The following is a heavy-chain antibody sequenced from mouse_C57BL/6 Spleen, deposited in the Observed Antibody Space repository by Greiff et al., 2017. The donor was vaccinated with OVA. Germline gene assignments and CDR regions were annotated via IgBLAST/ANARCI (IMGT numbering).Heavy chain of an antibody. CDR2: INPNNGGT. CDR3: ARRRGGYAMDY. V-gene: IGHV1-26*01. CDR1: GYTFTDYY. J-gene: IGHJ4*01. Sequence: EVQLQQSGPELVKPGASVKISCKASGYTFTDYYMNWVKQSHGKSLEWIGDINPNNGGTSYNQKFKGKATLTVDKSSSTAYIELRSLTSEDSAVYDCARRRGGYAMDYWGQGTSVTVSS.